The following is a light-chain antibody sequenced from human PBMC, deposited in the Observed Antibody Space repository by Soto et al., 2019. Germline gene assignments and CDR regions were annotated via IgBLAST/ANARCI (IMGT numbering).Light chain of an antibody. CDR3: SSYTSSSTLGV. J-gene: IGLJ1*01. V-gene: IGLV2-14*01. Sequence: QFALTQPASVSGSPGQSITLSCTGTSSDVGGYNYVSWYQQHPGKAPKLIIYDVSNRPSGVSNRFSGSKSGNTASLTISGLQAEDEADYYCSSYTSSSTLGVFGTGTKVTVL. CDR2: DVS. CDR1: SSDVGGYNY.